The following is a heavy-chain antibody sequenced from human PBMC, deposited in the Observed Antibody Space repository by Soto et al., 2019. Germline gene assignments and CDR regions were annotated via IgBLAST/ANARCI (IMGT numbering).Heavy chain of an antibody. Sequence: PSETLSLTCAVSGGSISSGYWWGWVRQPPGKGLEWIGEISRGGNPNYNPSLKSRVTISVDTSNNEFSLRLNSVTAADTAVYYCVRNADFCSDFWGQGTLVTVPQ. D-gene: IGHD2-2*01. J-gene: IGHJ4*02. CDR3: VRNADFCSDF. V-gene: IGHV4-4*02. CDR1: GGSISSGYW. CDR2: ISRGGNP.